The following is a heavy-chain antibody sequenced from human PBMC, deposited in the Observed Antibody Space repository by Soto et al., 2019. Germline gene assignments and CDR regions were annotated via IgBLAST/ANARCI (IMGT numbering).Heavy chain of an antibody. V-gene: IGHV4-59*01. J-gene: IGHJ6*02. Sequence: SETLSLTCTVSGGSISSYYWSWIRQPPGKGLEWIGYIYYSGSTKYNPSLKSRVTISVDTSKNQFSLKVSSATAADTAVYYCARDSGRMYYDSWSGYDYGMDVWGQGTTVTVSS. D-gene: IGHD3-3*01. CDR3: ARDSGRMYYDSWSGYDYGMDV. CDR1: GGSISSYY. CDR2: IYYSGST.